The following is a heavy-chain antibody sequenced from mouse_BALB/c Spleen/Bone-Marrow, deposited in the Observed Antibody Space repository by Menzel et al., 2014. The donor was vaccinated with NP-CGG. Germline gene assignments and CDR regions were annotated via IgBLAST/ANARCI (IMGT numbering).Heavy chain of an antibody. CDR2: ISYSGST. D-gene: IGHD2-4*01. J-gene: IGHJ4*01. V-gene: IGHV3-2*02. CDR3: ARSSYFDYDGAMDY. Sequence: EVKLHESGPGLVKPSQSLSLTCTVTGYSIXSDYAWNWIRQFPGNKLEWMGYISYSGSTSYDPSLKSRISITRDTSKNQFFLQLNSVTTEDTATYYCARSSYFDYDGAMDYWGQGTSVTVSS. CDR1: GYSIXSDYA.